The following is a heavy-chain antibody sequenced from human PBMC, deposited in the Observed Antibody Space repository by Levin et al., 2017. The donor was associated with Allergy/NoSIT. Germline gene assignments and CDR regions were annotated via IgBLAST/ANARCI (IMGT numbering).Heavy chain of an antibody. CDR2: INHSGST. Sequence: PSQTLSLTCAVYGGSFSGYYWSWIRQPPGKGLEWIGEINHSGSTNYNPSLKSRVTISVDTSKNQFSLKLSSVTAADTAVYYCARITYGSGSYYRRYYYYYGMDVWGQGTTVTVAS. CDR3: ARITYGSGSYYRRYYYYYGMDV. D-gene: IGHD3-10*01. J-gene: IGHJ6*02. V-gene: IGHV4-34*01. CDR1: GGSFSGYY.